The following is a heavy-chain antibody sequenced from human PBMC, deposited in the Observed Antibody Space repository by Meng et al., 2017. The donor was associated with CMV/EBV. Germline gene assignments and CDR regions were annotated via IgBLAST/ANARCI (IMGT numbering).Heavy chain of an antibody. CDR3: AMPERRCSSTSCSLVD. V-gene: IGHV1-69*10. CDR2: TIPIPGIA. CDR1: GGTFSSYA. D-gene: IGHD2-2*01. Sequence: SVKVSCKASGGTFSSYAISWVRQAPGQGLEWMGGTIPIPGIANYAQKFQGRVTITADKSTSTAYMELSSLRSEDTAVYYCAMPERRCSSTSCSLVDWGQGTLVTVSS. J-gene: IGHJ4*02.